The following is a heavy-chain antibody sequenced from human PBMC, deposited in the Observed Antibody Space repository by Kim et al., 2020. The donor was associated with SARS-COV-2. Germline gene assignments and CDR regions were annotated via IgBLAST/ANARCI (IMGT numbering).Heavy chain of an antibody. CDR3: AREGYCSSTSCYYPY. V-gene: IGHV1-69*13. Sequence: SVKVSCKASGGTFSSYAISWVRQAPGQGLEWMGGIIPIFGTANYAQKFQGRVTITADESTSTAYMELSSLRSEDTAVYYCAREGYCSSTSCYYPYWGQGTLVTVSS. D-gene: IGHD2-2*01. J-gene: IGHJ4*02. CDR1: GGTFSSYA. CDR2: IIPIFGTA.